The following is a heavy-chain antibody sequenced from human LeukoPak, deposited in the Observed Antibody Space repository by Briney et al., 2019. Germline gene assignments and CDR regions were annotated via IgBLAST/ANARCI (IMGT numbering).Heavy chain of an antibody. D-gene: IGHD4-11*01. CDR2: IYYSGST. Sequence: SETLSLTCTVSGGSITSSSYYWGWIRQPPGKGLEWIGSIYYSGSTYYNPSLKSRVTISVDTSKNQFSLKLSSVTAADTAVYYCARLDYRLRGLFDYWGQGTPVTVSS. CDR1: GGSITSSSYY. V-gene: IGHV4-39*01. J-gene: IGHJ4*02. CDR3: ARLDYRLRGLFDY.